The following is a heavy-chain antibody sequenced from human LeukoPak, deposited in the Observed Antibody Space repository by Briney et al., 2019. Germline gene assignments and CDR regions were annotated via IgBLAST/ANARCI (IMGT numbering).Heavy chain of an antibody. J-gene: IGHJ4*02. CDR3: ARDPCSGGSCYLDY. D-gene: IGHD2-15*01. CDR2: MWYDGSNK. Sequence: GRSLRLSCAAPGFTFSSYGMHWVRQAPGKGLEWVAVMWYDGSNKYYADSVKGRFTISRDNSKNTLYLQMNSLRAEDTAVYYCARDPCSGGSCYLDYWGQGTLVTVSS. CDR1: GFTFSSYG. V-gene: IGHV3-33*01.